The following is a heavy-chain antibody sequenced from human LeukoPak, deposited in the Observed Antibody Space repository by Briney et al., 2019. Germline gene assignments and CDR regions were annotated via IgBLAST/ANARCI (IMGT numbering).Heavy chain of an antibody. Sequence: TASETLSLTCTVSGGSISSYYWSWIRQPPGKGLEWIGYIYTSGSTNYNPSLKSRVTISVDTSKNQFSLKLSSVTAADTAVYYCARSVAAGTPTSYYYMDVWGKGTTVTVSS. J-gene: IGHJ6*03. CDR1: GGSISSYY. D-gene: IGHD6-13*01. CDR2: IYTSGST. V-gene: IGHV4-4*09. CDR3: ARSVAAGTPTSYYYMDV.